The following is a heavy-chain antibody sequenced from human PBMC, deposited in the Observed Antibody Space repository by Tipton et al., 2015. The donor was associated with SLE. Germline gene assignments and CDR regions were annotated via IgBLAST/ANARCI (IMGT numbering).Heavy chain of an antibody. CDR2: IHYSGFT. CDR1: GDSIGRYF. J-gene: IGHJ6*02. V-gene: IGHV4-59*08. D-gene: IGHD3-22*01. CDR3: ARGRDYDSSGYYFGRYPHYLSGMDV. Sequence: TLSLTCTVSGDSIGRYFWSWIRQPPGKGLEWIGYIHYSGFTNYNPSLKSRLAISVDPSQNQFSLRLNSLTAADTAVYFCARGRDYDSSGYYFGRYPHYLSGMDVWGQGTSVTVSS.